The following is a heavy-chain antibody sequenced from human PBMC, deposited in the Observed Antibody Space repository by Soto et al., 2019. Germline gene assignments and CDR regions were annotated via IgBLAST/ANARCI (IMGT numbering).Heavy chain of an antibody. Sequence: QVQLVQSGAEVKKPGSSVKVSCKASGGTFSSYAISWVRQAPGQGLEWKGGIIPIFGTANYAQKFQGRVTITADESTSTAYMELSSLRSEDTAVYYCARSTMVRGVIITGWFDPWGQGTLVTVSS. CDR1: GGTFSSYA. CDR3: ARSTMVRGVIITGWFDP. CDR2: IIPIFGTA. J-gene: IGHJ5*02. V-gene: IGHV1-69*01. D-gene: IGHD3-10*01.